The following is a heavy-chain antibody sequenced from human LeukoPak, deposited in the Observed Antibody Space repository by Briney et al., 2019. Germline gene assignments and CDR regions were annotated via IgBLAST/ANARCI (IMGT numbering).Heavy chain of an antibody. V-gene: IGHV1-2*02. Sequence: GASVKVPCKASGYTFTDYYIHWVRKAPRQRLEWMGWIDSNSGGTNYAQKFQGRVTMTRDTSISTAYTELSRLTSDDTAVYYCVRQISSCWGQGTLVTVSS. CDR2: IDSNSGGT. CDR1: GYTFTDYY. D-gene: IGHD2/OR15-2a*01. J-gene: IGHJ4*02. CDR3: VRQISSC.